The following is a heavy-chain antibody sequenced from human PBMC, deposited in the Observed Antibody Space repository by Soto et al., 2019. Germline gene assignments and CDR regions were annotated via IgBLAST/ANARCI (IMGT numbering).Heavy chain of an antibody. Sequence: ASVKVSCKASGYTFTGYYMHWVRQAPGQGLEWMGWISAYNGNTNYAQKLQGRVTMTTDTSTSTAYMELRSLRSDDTAVYYCATHPIDAAAPPFDPWGQGTLVTVSS. CDR3: ATHPIDAAAPPFDP. J-gene: IGHJ5*02. D-gene: IGHD6-13*01. CDR2: ISAYNGNT. CDR1: GYTFTGYY. V-gene: IGHV1-18*04.